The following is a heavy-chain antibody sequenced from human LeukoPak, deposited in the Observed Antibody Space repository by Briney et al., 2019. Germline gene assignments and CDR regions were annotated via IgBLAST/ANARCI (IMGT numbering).Heavy chain of an antibody. CDR2: IYHSGST. V-gene: IGHV4-30-2*01. Sequence: PSETLSLTCTVSGGSISSGGYYWSWIRQPPGKGLEWIGYIYHSGSTYYNPSLKSRVTISVDKSKNQFSLKLSSVTAADTAVYYCATMVRSGDHDYFDYWGQGTLVTVSS. D-gene: IGHD3-10*01. CDR3: ATMVRSGDHDYFDY. J-gene: IGHJ4*02. CDR1: GGSISSGGYY.